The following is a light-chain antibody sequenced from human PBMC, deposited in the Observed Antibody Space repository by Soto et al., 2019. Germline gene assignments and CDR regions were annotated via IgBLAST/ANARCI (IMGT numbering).Light chain of an antibody. Sequence: DIQMTQSPSSVSASVGDRVTITCRASQDINSWLAWYQQKPGRDPNLLIYGASDLQSGVPSRFSGSGSGTDFNLTISRLQTEDFATYYCQQTNSFTLTFGGGTKVDIK. CDR3: QQTNSFTLT. J-gene: IGKJ4*01. CDR1: QDINSW. V-gene: IGKV1-12*01. CDR2: GAS.